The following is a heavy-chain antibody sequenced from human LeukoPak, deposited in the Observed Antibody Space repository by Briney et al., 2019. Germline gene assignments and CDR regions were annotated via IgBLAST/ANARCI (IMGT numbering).Heavy chain of an antibody. Sequence: PSETLSLTCTVSGVSISNYYWSWIRQSPGKGLEWIGYIYYTGNTNYNPSLESRVIISVDTSKNQFSLKLNSVTTADTAVYYCTRGAGWLIDYWGQGILVTVSS. V-gene: IGHV4-59*13. J-gene: IGHJ4*02. D-gene: IGHD3-16*01. CDR2: IYYTGNT. CDR3: TRGAGWLIDY. CDR1: GVSISNYY.